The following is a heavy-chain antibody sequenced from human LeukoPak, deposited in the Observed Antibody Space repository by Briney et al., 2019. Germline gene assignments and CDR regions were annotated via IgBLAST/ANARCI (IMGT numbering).Heavy chain of an antibody. J-gene: IGHJ4*02. V-gene: IGHV3-21*01. CDR1: GFTFSSYS. Sequence: GGSLRLSCAASGFTFSSYSIHWVRQAPGKGLEWVSSISSSSSYIYYADSVKGRFTISRDNAKNSLYLQMNSLRAEDTAVYYCARHVVAVGFDYWGQGTLVTVSS. CDR2: ISSSSSYI. D-gene: IGHD3-22*01. CDR3: ARHVVAVGFDY.